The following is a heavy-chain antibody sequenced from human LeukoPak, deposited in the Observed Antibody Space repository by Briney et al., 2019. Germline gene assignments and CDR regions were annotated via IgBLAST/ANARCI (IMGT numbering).Heavy chain of an antibody. Sequence: SQTLSLTCTVSGGSISSGDYYWSWIRQPPGKGLEWIGSIYHSGSTYYNPSLKSRVTISVDTSKNQFSLKLSSVTAADTAVYYCAGRPDASGSYSLDYWGQGTLVTVSS. J-gene: IGHJ4*02. CDR3: AGRPDASGSYSLDY. V-gene: IGHV4-30-4*01. CDR2: IYHSGST. CDR1: GGSISSGDYY. D-gene: IGHD3-10*01.